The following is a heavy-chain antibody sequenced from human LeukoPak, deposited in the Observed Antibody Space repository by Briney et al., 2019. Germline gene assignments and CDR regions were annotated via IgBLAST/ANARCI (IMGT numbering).Heavy chain of an antibody. CDR1: GYTFADYF. D-gene: IGHD1-26*01. V-gene: IGHV1-2*04. Sequence: GASVKVSCKGFGYTFADYFIHWVRQAPGQGLEWMGRINPNSGGTEYAPKVQGWVTMTRDTSISTAYLEVSRLISDDTAVYYCARDVTSTPNWEFDYWGQGTLVIVSS. J-gene: IGHJ4*02. CDR2: INPNSGGT. CDR3: ARDVTSTPNWEFDY.